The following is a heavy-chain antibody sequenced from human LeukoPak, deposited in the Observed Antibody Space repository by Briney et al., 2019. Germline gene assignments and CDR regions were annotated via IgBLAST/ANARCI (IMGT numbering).Heavy chain of an antibody. Sequence: ASVTVSCTASGYTFTNYGISWVRQAPGQGLEWMGWISAYNGNTKHTQNFQDRVTMTTDTSTSTAYMELRSLRSDDTAVYYCARDPDYWGQGTLVTVSS. J-gene: IGHJ4*02. CDR1: GYTFTNYG. V-gene: IGHV1-18*01. CDR3: ARDPDY. CDR2: ISAYNGNT.